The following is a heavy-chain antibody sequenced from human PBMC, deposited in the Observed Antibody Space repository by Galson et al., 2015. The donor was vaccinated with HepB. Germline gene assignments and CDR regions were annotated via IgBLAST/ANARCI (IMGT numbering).Heavy chain of an antibody. CDR3: TTDRYCSGGSCYWGYYYYGMDV. V-gene: IGHV3-15*07. CDR1: GFTFSNAW. D-gene: IGHD2-15*01. J-gene: IGHJ6*02. Sequence: SLRLSCAASGFTFSNAWMNWVRQAPGKGLEWVGRIKSKTDGGTTDYAAPVRGRFTISRDDSKNTLYLQMNSLKTEDTAVYYCTTDRYCSGGSCYWGYYYYGMDVWGQGTTVTVSS. CDR2: IKSKTDGGTT.